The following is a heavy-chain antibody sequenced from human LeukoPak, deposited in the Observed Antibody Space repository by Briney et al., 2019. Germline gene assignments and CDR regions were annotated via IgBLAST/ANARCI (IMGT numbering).Heavy chain of an antibody. CDR2: IYIVGNT. Sequence: GGSLRLSCAASGFAMSSNYMSWVRQAPGKGLEWVSVIYIVGNTYYADSVKGRFTISRDNSKNTLYLQMRSLRADDTAVYYCARGTWTAPDFWGQGTLVTVSS. J-gene: IGHJ4*02. CDR1: GFAMSSNY. V-gene: IGHV3-53*01. D-gene: IGHD3/OR15-3a*01. CDR3: ARGTWTAPDF.